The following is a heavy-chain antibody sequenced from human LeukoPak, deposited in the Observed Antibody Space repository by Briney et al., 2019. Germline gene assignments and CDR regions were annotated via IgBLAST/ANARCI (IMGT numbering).Heavy chain of an antibody. CDR2: IYYSGST. CDR1: GGSISSYY. D-gene: IGHD3-22*01. Sequence: SETLSLTCTVSGGSISSYYWSWIRQPPGKGLEWIGYIYYSGSTNYNPSLKSRVTISVDTSKNQFSLKLSSVTAADTAVYYCARRRRYDYDSSGYYFDYWGQGTLVTVSS. V-gene: IGHV4-59*08. J-gene: IGHJ4*02. CDR3: ARRRRYDYDSSGYYFDY.